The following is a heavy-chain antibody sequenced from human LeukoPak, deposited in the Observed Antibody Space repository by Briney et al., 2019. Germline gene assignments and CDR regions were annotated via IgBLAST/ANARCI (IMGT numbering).Heavy chain of an antibody. V-gene: IGHV3-30*01. Sequence: PGGSLRLSCAASGFTFRHYSMHWVRQAPGKGLEWVAVVSFDGKIEYYADSVKGRFSISRDNSNSTLYLQMDSLRPDDTGLYYCVRARVTRGLGYWGQGTLVTVS. CDR1: GFTFRHYS. CDR3: VRARVTRGLGY. D-gene: IGHD3-16*01. J-gene: IGHJ4*02. CDR2: VSFDGKIE.